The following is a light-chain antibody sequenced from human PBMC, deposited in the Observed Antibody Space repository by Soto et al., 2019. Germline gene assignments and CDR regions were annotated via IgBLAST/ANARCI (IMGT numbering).Light chain of an antibody. CDR2: EVS. J-gene: IGLJ1*01. Sequence: LTHPASVSGSPEQSITISCTGASSDIGGYRFVSWYQHHPGKAPKLIIYEVSNRPSGVSNRFSGSKSGNTASLTISGLQPDDEADYYCSYYTSSNSLYVFGTGTKVTVL. CDR3: SYYTSSNSLYV. V-gene: IGLV2-14*01. CDR1: SSDIGGYRF.